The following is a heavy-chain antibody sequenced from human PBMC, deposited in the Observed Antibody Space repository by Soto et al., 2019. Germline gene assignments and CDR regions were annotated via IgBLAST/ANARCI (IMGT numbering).Heavy chain of an antibody. Sequence: SETLSLTCTVSGGSTSNYYWSWIRQPPGKGLEWIAYFYYTGSTDYNPSLRSRVTISVDTSKNQFFLRLRSVTAADTAVYYCARIYDSSGYYYGNNWFDPWGQGTLVTVSS. D-gene: IGHD3-22*01. CDR2: FYYTGST. CDR1: GGSTSNYY. V-gene: IGHV4-59*12. CDR3: ARIYDSSGYYYGNNWFDP. J-gene: IGHJ5*02.